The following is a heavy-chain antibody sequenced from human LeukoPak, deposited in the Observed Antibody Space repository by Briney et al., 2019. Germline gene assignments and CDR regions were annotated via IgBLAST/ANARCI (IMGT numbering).Heavy chain of an antibody. Sequence: GGSLRLSCVASGFTFSSRDWMTWVRQAPGKGLEWVSSITSGGSYIYYADSVKGRFTISRDNAKNSLYLQMNSLRAEDTAVYYCARDPYSGSYGNYYYYFMDVWGKGTTVTISS. V-gene: IGHV3-21*01. D-gene: IGHD1-26*01. J-gene: IGHJ6*03. CDR3: ARDPYSGSYGNYYYYFMDV. CDR2: ITSGGSYI. CDR1: GFTFSSRDW.